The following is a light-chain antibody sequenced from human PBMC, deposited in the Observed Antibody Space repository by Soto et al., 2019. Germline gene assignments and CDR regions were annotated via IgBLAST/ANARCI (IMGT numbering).Light chain of an antibody. CDR3: CSYAGSSTYV. CDR2: EVS. V-gene: IGLV2-23*02. J-gene: IGLJ1*01. CDR1: SRDVGSYNL. Sequence: QSALTQPASVSASPRQSITISCTGTSRDVGSYNLVSWYQQHPGKATKLMIYEVSKRPSGVSNRFSGSKSGNTASLTISGLQAEDEADYYCCSYAGSSTYVFGTGTKVTVL.